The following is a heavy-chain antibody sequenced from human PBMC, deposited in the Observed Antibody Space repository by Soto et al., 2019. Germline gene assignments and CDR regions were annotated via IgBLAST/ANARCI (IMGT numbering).Heavy chain of an antibody. CDR1: GFTFSNYA. CDR3: ATHAQRGLVRGYGVDV. D-gene: IGHD3-10*01. Sequence: EVQLLESGGGLIQPGGSLRLSCVASGFTFSNYAMSWVRQAPGKGLEWVSSINSGGDDVYYADSVRGRFTISRDNSKNTLCLQINSLRAEDTAVYYCATHAQRGLVRGYGVDVWGQGTTVTVSS. V-gene: IGHV3-23*01. J-gene: IGHJ6*02. CDR2: INSGGDDV.